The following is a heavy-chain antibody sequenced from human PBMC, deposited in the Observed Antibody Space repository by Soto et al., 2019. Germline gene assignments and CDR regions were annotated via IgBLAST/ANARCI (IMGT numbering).Heavy chain of an antibody. V-gene: IGHV1-3*01. CDR1: GYSFTSYA. CDR2: INAGNGNT. CDR3: ARGVENIVVVLDVFGYYGMDV. D-gene: IGHD2-2*01. Sequence: QVQLVQSGAEVKKPGASVKVSCKASGYSFTSYAIYWVRQAPGQRLEWMGWINAGNGNTKYSQKLQGRVTFNGDTSASTAHMELSSLRSEDTAVYFCARGVENIVVVLDVFGYYGMDVWGQGTTVTVSS. J-gene: IGHJ6*02.